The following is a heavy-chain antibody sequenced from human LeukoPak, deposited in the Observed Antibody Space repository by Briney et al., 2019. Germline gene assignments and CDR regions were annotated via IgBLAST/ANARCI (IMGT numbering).Heavy chain of an antibody. CDR3: AKDLAYYYDSSGNSGLDGFDP. CDR2: IYYTGST. V-gene: IGHV4-4*08. CDR1: GGSISSSF. Sequence: SETLSLTCTVSGGSISSSFWSWIRQPPGRGLEYIGYIYYTGSTDYNPSLKGRVTISVDTSKNQFSLKLSSVTAADTAVYYCAKDLAYYYDSSGNSGLDGFDPWGQGTLVTVSP. J-gene: IGHJ5*02. D-gene: IGHD3-22*01.